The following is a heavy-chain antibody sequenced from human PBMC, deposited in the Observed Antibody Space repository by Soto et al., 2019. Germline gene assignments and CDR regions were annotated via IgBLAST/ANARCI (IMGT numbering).Heavy chain of an antibody. Sequence: SETLSLTCAVYGGSFSGYYWSWIRQPPGKGLEWIGEINHSGSTNYNPSLKSRVTISVDTSKNQFSLKLSSVTAADTAVYYCARGRRGVLDYWGQGTLVTVSS. CDR2: INHSGST. V-gene: IGHV4-34*01. CDR1: GGSFSGYY. CDR3: ARGRRGVLDY. D-gene: IGHD2-8*02. J-gene: IGHJ4*02.